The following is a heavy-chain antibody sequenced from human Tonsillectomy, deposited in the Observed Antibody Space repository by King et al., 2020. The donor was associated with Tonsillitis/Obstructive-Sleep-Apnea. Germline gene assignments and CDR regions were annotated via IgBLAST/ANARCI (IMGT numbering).Heavy chain of an antibody. CDR3: VKVRALSITIFGVVIY. D-gene: IGHD3-3*01. J-gene: IGHJ4*02. CDR1: GFTLSSYA. Sequence: VQLVESGGGLTQPGGSLRLSCAASGFTLSSYAMSWVRQAPGKGLEWVSTISGGGGNTYSADSVKGRFTISRENSKNTLDLQMNNLRAEDTAVYYCVKVRALSITIFGVVIYWGQGTLVTVSS. CDR2: ISGGGGNT. V-gene: IGHV3-23*04.